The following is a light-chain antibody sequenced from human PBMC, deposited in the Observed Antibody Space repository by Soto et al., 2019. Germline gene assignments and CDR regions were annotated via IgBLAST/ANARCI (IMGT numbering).Light chain of an antibody. CDR3: QQYNNWSWT. V-gene: IGKV3-15*01. J-gene: IGKJ1*01. CDR2: GAS. Sequence: DIVMTQYPATLSVSPGGRATLSCRASQSISDTLAWYQQKPGQAPRLLIYGASTRAPGFPARFSGSGSGTDFALTIGSLQSEDFAVYYCQQYNNWSWTFGQGTKVDIK. CDR1: QSISDT.